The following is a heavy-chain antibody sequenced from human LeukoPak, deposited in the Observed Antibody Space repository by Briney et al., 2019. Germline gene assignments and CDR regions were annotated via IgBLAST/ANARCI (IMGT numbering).Heavy chain of an antibody. V-gene: IGHV1-18*01. J-gene: IGHJ4*02. CDR2: ISAYSGST. CDR3: ARHYGGTFFDY. CDR1: GYTFTTYG. D-gene: IGHD4-23*01. Sequence: GASVKVSCKASGYTFTTYGISWVRQAPGQGLEWMGWISAYSGSTNYAQNLQGRVTMTTDTSTSTAYMELRSLRSDDTAVYYCARHYGGTFFDYCGQGTLVTVSS.